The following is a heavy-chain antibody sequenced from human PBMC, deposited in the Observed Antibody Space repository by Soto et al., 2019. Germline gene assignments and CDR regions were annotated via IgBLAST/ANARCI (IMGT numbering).Heavy chain of an antibody. V-gene: IGHV1-18*01. D-gene: IGHD2-15*01. CDR1: GYTFTSYG. CDR2: ISAYNGNT. Sequence: QVQLVQSGAEVKKPGASVKVSCKASGYTFTSYGISWVRQAPGQGLEWMGWISAYNGNTNYAQKLQGRVTMTTDTSTSTAYRELRSLRCDDTAVYYCVVAAQPYTFDYWGQGTLVPVSS. J-gene: IGHJ4*02. CDR3: VVAAQPYTFDY.